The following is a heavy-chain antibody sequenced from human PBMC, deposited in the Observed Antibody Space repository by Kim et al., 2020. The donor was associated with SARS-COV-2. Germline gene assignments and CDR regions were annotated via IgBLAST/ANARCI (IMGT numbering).Heavy chain of an antibody. CDR2: IYSGGST. Sequence: GGSLRLSCAASGFTVSSNYMSWVRQAPGKGLEWVSVIYSGGSTYYADSVKGRFTISRDNSKNTLYLQMNSLRAEDTAVYYCARDLDAREGATRSYYYGMDVWGQGTTVTVSS. D-gene: IGHD1-26*01. V-gene: IGHV3-53*01. CDR3: ARDLDAREGATRSYYYGMDV. CDR1: GFTVSSNY. J-gene: IGHJ6*02.